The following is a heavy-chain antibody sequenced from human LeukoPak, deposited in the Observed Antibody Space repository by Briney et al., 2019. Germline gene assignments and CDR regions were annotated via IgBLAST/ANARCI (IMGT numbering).Heavy chain of an antibody. Sequence: PGGSLRLSCAASGFTFSSYSMNWVRQAPGKRLEWVSSISSSSSYIYYADSVKGRFTISRDNAKNSLYLQMNSLRAEDTAVYYCARARINHYDSSGNDAFDIWGQGTMVTVSS. V-gene: IGHV3-21*01. CDR2: ISSSSSYI. CDR1: GFTFSSYS. CDR3: ARARINHYDSSGNDAFDI. J-gene: IGHJ3*02. D-gene: IGHD3-22*01.